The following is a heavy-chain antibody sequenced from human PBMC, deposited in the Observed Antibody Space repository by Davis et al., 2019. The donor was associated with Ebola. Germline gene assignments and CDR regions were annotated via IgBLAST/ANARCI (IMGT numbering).Heavy chain of an antibody. J-gene: IGHJ6*03. V-gene: IGHV1-2*02. CDR2: INPNSGGT. CDR3: ARAPYSSSSIYYYYYMDV. Sequence: ASVKVSCKASGYTFTGYYMHWVRQAPGQGLEWMGWINPNSGGTNYAQKFQGRVTMTRDTSISTAYMELRSLRSDDTAVYYCARAPYSSSSIYYYYYMDVWGKGTTVSVSS. D-gene: IGHD6-6*01. CDR1: GYTFTGYY.